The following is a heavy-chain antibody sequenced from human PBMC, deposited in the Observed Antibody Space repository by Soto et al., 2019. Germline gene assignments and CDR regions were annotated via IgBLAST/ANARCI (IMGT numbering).Heavy chain of an antibody. CDR2: ISGSGGST. V-gene: IGHV3-23*01. Sequence: PGGSLRLSCAASGFTFSSYAMSWVRQAPGKGLEWVPAISGSGGSTYYADSVKGRFTISRDNSKNTLYLQMNSMRAEDTAVYYCAKFSYDYSGYLFDYWGQGTLVTVSS. D-gene: IGHD3-22*01. CDR1: GFTFSSYA. J-gene: IGHJ4*02. CDR3: AKFSYDYSGYLFDY.